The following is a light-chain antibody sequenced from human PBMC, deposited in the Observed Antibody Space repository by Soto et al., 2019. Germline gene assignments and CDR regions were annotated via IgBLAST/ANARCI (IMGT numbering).Light chain of an antibody. CDR2: DVS. CDR3: QQYAGYSRT. V-gene: IGKV1-5*01. CDR1: QSIGDS. J-gene: IGKJ1*01. Sequence: GARVTITCRASQSIGDSLAWYQQKPGKAPYLLISDVSSLERGVPSRFSGSGSGTEFTLTITGLQPDDFATYYCQQYAGYSRTFGQGTKVDIK.